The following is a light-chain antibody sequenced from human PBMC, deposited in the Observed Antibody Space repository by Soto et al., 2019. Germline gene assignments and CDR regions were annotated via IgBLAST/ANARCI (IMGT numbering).Light chain of an antibody. CDR3: QAWDTATKTYV. J-gene: IGLJ1*01. Sequence: QPVLTQSPSASASLGASVKLTCTLSSGHSSNAIAWHQQQPDKGPRYLMKLKSDGSHLKGDGIPDRFSGSSSGPERYLAISSVQSEDEADYYCQAWDTATKTYVFGTGTKVTVL. CDR1: SGHSSNA. CDR2: LKSDGSH. V-gene: IGLV4-69*01.